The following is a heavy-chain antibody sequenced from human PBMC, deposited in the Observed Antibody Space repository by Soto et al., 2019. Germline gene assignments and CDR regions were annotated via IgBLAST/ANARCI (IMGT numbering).Heavy chain of an antibody. CDR1: GGSISSGGYS. CDR3: TRERELDRYEYVGWFDP. J-gene: IGHJ5*02. CDR2: IHYSGSN. D-gene: IGHD3-10*01. Sequence: QVQLQESGPGLVKPSQTLSLTCTVSGGSISSGGYSWTWIRQHPGKGLEWIGYIHYSGSNDYNPSLQGRITISAATTKNQFSLKLNSVTAADTAVYYCTRERELDRYEYVGWFDPWGQGILVTVSS. V-gene: IGHV4-31*03.